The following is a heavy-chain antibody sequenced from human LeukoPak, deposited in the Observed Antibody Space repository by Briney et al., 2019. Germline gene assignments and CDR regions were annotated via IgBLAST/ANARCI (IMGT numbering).Heavy chain of an antibody. V-gene: IGHV3-30-3*01. CDR1: GFTFSSYA. D-gene: IGHD3-22*01. Sequence: PGGSLRLSCAASGFTFSSYAMHWVRQAPGKGLERVAVISYDGSNKYYADSVKGRFTISRDNSKNTLYLQMNSLRAEDTAVYYCARDAHHNYYDSSGYLISPSLYWGQGTLVTVSS. CDR3: ARDAHHNYYDSSGYLISPSLY. CDR2: ISYDGSNK. J-gene: IGHJ4*02.